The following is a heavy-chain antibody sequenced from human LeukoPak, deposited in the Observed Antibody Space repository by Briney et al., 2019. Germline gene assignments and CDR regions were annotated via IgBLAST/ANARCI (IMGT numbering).Heavy chain of an antibody. J-gene: IGHJ4*02. CDR3: ATRPAGTTWYGVFDY. CDR1: GASMSNHC. CDR2: IYDSETT. Sequence: PSETLSLTCTVSGASMSNHCWSWIRQPPGKGLEWIGYIYDSETTNYNPSLKSRVTMSVDTSKGQFSLRLSSVTAADTALYYCATRPAGTTWYGVFDYWSRGTLVTVSS. V-gene: IGHV4-59*11. D-gene: IGHD6-13*01.